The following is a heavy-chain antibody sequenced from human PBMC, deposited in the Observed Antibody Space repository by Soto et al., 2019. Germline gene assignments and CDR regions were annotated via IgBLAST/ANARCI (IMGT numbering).Heavy chain of an antibody. Sequence: GASVKVSCKVSGYTLTELSMHWVRQAPGKGLEWMGGFDPEDGETIYAQKFQGRVTMTEDTSTDTAYMELSSLRSEDTAVYYCATDIPPRFGESPHDDSWGQRTLLPVSS. D-gene: IGHD3-10*02. CDR3: ATDIPPRFGESPHDDS. V-gene: IGHV1-24*01. J-gene: IGHJ5*01. CDR2: FDPEDGET. CDR1: GYTLTELS.